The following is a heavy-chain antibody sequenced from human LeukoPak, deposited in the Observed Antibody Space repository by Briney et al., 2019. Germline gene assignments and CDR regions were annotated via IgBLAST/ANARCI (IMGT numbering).Heavy chain of an antibody. V-gene: IGHV4-59*11. CDR2: DSNSGNI. CDR3: ARDNWGSLDY. Sequence: PSETLSLTCTVSGSSISSHSWGWVRQPPGEGLEWIGYDSNSGNINYNPALKSRVTISVDTSERQFSLKQSSVSAADTAVYYCARDNWGSLDYWGQGILVTVSS. CDR1: GSSISSHS. J-gene: IGHJ4*02. D-gene: IGHD7-27*01.